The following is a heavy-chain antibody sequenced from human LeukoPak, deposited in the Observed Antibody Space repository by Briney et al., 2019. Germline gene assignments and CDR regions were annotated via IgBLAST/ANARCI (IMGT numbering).Heavy chain of an antibody. D-gene: IGHD1-26*01. V-gene: IGHV3-23*01. CDR2: ISGSGTTT. Sequence: GGSLRLSCAASGFTFRSYAMSWVRQAPGKGLEWVSVISGSGTTTYYADSVKGRFTISRDNAENSLYLQMNSLRAEDTAVYSCARAGVTNLLGETYWYFDLWGRGTLVTVSS. J-gene: IGHJ2*01. CDR1: GFTFRSYA. CDR3: ARAGVTNLLGETYWYFDL.